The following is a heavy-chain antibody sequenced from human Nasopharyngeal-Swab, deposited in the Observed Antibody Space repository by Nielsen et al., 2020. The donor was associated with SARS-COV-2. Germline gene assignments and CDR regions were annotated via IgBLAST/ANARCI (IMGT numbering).Heavy chain of an antibody. J-gene: IGHJ4*02. CDR2: IYDNGST. CDR3: ARSGYSYGSAPDY. Sequence: SETLSLTCTVPGGSIRDYYWSWIRQPPGKGLEWIGYIYDNGSTKYNPSVKSRVTISIDTSKNQFSLNLNSVTAADTAVYYCARSGYSYGSAPDYWGQGTLVTVSS. CDR1: GGSIRDYY. V-gene: IGHV4-59*08. D-gene: IGHD5-18*01.